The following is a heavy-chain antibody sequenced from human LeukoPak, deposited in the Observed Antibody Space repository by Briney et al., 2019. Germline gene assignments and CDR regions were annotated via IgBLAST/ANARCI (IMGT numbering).Heavy chain of an antibody. V-gene: IGHV2-70*11. CDR2: IDWDDDK. Sequence: PTLVNPTQTLTLTCTFSGFSLSTSGMCVSWIRQPPGKALEWLARIDWDDDKYYSTSLKTRLTISKDTSKNQVVLTMTNMDPVDTATYYCARMNVIAAAGTNYYYGMDVWGQGTTVTVSS. CDR1: GFSLSTSGMC. D-gene: IGHD6-13*01. CDR3: ARMNVIAAAGTNYYYGMDV. J-gene: IGHJ6*02.